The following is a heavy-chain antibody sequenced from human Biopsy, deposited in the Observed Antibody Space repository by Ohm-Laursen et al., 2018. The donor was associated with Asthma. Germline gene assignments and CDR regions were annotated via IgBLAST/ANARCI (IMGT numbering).Heavy chain of an antibody. CDR1: GFAVSRDH. J-gene: IGHJ4*02. V-gene: IGHV3-53*01. Sequence: SLRLSCAASGFAVSRDHMFWVRQAPGKGLEWVSVIYSGGTSHTADSVRGRFTISRDYSKNTLYLQMHSLRAEDTAVYYCARGDSSNWSHYYLDYWGQGTLVTVSS. CDR2: IYSGGTS. CDR3: ARGDSSNWSHYYLDY. D-gene: IGHD3-22*01.